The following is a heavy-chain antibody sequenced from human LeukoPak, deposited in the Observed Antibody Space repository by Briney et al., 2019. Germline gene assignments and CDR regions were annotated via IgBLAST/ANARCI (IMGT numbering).Heavy chain of an antibody. V-gene: IGHV4-30-2*01. D-gene: IGHD3-16*02. CDR2: IYHSGST. Sequence: SETLSLTCTVSGGSISSGGYYWSWIRQPPGKGLEWIGYIYHSGSTYYNPSLKSRVTISVDTSKNQFSLKPSSVTAADTAAYYCARAANYDYVWGSYRQYYFDYWGQGTLVTVSS. CDR3: ARAANYDYVWGSYRQYYFDY. CDR1: GGSISSGGYY. J-gene: IGHJ4*02.